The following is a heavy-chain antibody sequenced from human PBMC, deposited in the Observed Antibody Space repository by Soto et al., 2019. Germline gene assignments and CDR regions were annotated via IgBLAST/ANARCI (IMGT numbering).Heavy chain of an antibody. Sequence: PSETLSLTCTVSGGSISSSSYYWGWIRQPPGKGLEWIGYIYYSGSTNYNPSLKSRVTISVDTSKNQFSLKLSSVTAADTAVYYCARRRGTVPYYYYMDVWGKGTTVTVSS. D-gene: IGHD2-15*01. CDR2: IYYSGST. CDR3: ARRRGTVPYYYYMDV. CDR1: GGSISSSSYY. J-gene: IGHJ6*03. V-gene: IGHV4-61*05.